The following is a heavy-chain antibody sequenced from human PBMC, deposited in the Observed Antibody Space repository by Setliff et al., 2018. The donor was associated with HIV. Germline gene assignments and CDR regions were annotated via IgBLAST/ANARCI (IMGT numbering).Heavy chain of an antibody. D-gene: IGHD2-2*01. V-gene: IGHV4-39*01. CDR2: IYYSGST. J-gene: IGHJ4*02. CDR1: GGSISSSSYY. CDR3: ARHNPASVPASSPDY. Sequence: ETLSLTCTVSGGSISSSSYYWGWVRQPPGKGLEWIGTIYYSGSTYYNPSLRSRVTISVDTSRNQFSLRLSSVTAADTAFYYCARHNPASVPASSPDYWGQGTLVTVSS.